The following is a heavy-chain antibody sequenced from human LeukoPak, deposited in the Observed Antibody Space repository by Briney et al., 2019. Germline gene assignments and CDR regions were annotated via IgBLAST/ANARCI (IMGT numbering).Heavy chain of an antibody. Sequence: ASVKVSCKASGYTFTNYYIHWMRQAPGQGLEWMGIINPSGGSNSNAQNFQGRVTMTRDTSTSTVYMEMSSLRYEDTAVYYCARVGDSSNSGFYPWGQGTLVTVSS. D-gene: IGHD6-19*01. CDR3: ARVGDSSNSGFYP. CDR1: GYTFTNYY. V-gene: IGHV1-46*01. CDR2: INPSGGSN. J-gene: IGHJ5*02.